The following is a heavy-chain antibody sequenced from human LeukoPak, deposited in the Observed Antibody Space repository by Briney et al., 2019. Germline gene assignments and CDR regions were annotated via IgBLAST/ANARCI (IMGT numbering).Heavy chain of an antibody. J-gene: IGHJ4*02. CDR3: AKGTSASGTYYSAWNY. CDR1: GFTFSSYA. CDR2: ITGSGEST. Sequence: GGSLRLSCAASGFTFSSYAMSWVRQAPGKGLEWVSTITGSGESTYYADSVKGRFTISRDSSKNTLYLQMNSLGAEDTAVYYCAKGTSASGTYYSAWNYWGQGTLVTVSS. D-gene: IGHD3-10*01. V-gene: IGHV3-23*01.